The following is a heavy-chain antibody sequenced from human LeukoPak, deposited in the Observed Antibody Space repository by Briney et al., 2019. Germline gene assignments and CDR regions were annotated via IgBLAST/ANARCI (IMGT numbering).Heavy chain of an antibody. CDR2: FDPEDGET. Sequence: ASVRVSCKVSGYTLTELSMHWVRQAPGNGLEWMGGFDPEDGETIYAQKFQGRVTMTEDTSTDTAYMELSSLRSEDTAVYYCATLLWFGEPDWFDPWGQGTLVTVSS. V-gene: IGHV1-24*01. CDR3: ATLLWFGEPDWFDP. CDR1: GYTLTELS. D-gene: IGHD3-10*01. J-gene: IGHJ5*02.